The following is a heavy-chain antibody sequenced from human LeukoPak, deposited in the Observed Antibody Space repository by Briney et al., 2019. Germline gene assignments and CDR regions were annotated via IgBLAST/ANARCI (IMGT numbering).Heavy chain of an antibody. CDR1: GFTFSSYW. Sequence: GGSLRLSCAASGFTFSSYWMSWVRQAPGKGLEWVANIKQDGSEKYYVDSVKGRFTISRDNAKNSLYLQMNSLRAEDTAVYYCARGGTGYSSGWSFYYYYYMDVWGKGTTVTVSS. CDR2: IKQDGSEK. CDR3: ARGGTGYSSGWSFYYYYYMDV. J-gene: IGHJ6*03. V-gene: IGHV3-7*01. D-gene: IGHD6-19*01.